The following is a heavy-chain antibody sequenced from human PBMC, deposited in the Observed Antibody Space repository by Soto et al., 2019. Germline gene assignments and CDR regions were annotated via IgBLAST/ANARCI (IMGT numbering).Heavy chain of an antibody. CDR2: ISAHNGNT. CDR1: GYTFTSYG. V-gene: IGHV1-18*01. Sequence: QVHLVQSGAEVKKPGASVKVSCKASGYTFTSYGITWVRQAPGQGLEWMGWISAHNGNTDYAQKLQGRVIVTRDTXPXXXXXXXXXXXXXXXXXXXXXXXXXXDXWGQGXLVTV. CDR3: XXXXXXDX. J-gene: IGHJ4*02.